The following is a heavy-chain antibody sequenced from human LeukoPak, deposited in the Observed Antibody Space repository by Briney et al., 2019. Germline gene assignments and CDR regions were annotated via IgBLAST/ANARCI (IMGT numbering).Heavy chain of an antibody. CDR3: ARRRNYHHYMDV. Sequence: PSETLSLTCTVSGGSISSYYWSWIRQPPGKGLEWIGYISYSGSTNYNPSLKSRVTISVDTSKNQFSLKLSSVTAADTAVYYCARRRNYHHYMDVWGKGTTVTVSS. CDR1: GGSISSYY. V-gene: IGHV4-59*08. CDR2: ISYSGST. J-gene: IGHJ6*03.